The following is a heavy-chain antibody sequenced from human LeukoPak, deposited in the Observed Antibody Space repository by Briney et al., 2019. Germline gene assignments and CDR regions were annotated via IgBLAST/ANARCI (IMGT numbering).Heavy chain of an antibody. CDR3: ARAGQGYCSSTSCYTPYYYGMDV. D-gene: IGHD2-2*02. CDR2: SYYSGIT. V-gene: IGHV4-30-4*01. Sequence: PSQTLSLTCTVSGGSISSGDYCWSWLRQPPGKGREGIVYSYYSGITYDNPSLKSRLTISVDTSKNQFSLKLSSVTAADTAVYYCARAGQGYCSSTSCYTPYYYGMDVWGQGTTVTVSS. J-gene: IGHJ6*02. CDR1: GGSISSGDYC.